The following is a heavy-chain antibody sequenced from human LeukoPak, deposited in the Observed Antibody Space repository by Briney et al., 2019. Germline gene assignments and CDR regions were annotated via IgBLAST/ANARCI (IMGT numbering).Heavy chain of an antibody. CDR2: ISYDGSNK. Sequence: PGGYLRLSCAASGFTFSSYGMHWVRQAPGKGLEWVAVISYDGSNKYYADSVKGRFTISRDNSKNTLYLQMNSLRAEDTAVYYCAKVGLRGVFDYWGQGTPVTVSS. CDR1: GFTFSSYG. J-gene: IGHJ4*02. CDR3: AKVGLRGVFDY. V-gene: IGHV3-30*18. D-gene: IGHD3-10*01.